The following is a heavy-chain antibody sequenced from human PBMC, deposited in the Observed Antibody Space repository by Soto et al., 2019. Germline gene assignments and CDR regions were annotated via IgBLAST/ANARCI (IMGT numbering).Heavy chain of an antibody. CDR1: GYSFTSYW. CDR2: IDPSDSYT. CDR3: ARRPRKDYYYGMDV. Sequence: TGESLKISCKGSGYSFTSYWISWVRQMPGKGLEWMGRIDPSDSYTNYSPSFQGHVTISADKSISTAYLQWSSLKASDTAMYYCARRPRKDYYYGMDVWGQGTTVTVSS. J-gene: IGHJ6*02. V-gene: IGHV5-10-1*01.